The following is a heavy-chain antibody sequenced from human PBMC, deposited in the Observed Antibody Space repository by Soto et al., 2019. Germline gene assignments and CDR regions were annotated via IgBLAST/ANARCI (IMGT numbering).Heavy chain of an antibody. CDR3: ARGRFDDILTGCNFGY. J-gene: IGHJ4*02. D-gene: IGHD3-9*01. V-gene: IGHV4-31*03. Sequence: SETLSLTCTVSGGSISSGDYYWSWIRQHPGKGLEWIGYIYYSGSTYYNPSLKSRVTISVDTSKNQFSLKLSSVTAADTAVYYCARGRFDDILTGCNFGYWGQGTLVTVS. CDR1: GGSISSGDYY. CDR2: IYYSGST.